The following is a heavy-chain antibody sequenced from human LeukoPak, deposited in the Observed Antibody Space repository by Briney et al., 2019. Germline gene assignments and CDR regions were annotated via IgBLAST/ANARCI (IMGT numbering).Heavy chain of an antibody. J-gene: IGHJ4*02. D-gene: IGHD3-3*01. Sequence: ASVKVSCKASGGTFSSYTISWVRQAPGQGLEWIGRIIPILGIANYAQKFQGRVTITADKSTSTAYMELSSLRSEDTAVYYCARDPNFWSGRNDYWGQGTLVTVSS. CDR2: IIPILGIA. CDR1: GGTFSSYT. V-gene: IGHV1-69*04. CDR3: ARDPNFWSGRNDY.